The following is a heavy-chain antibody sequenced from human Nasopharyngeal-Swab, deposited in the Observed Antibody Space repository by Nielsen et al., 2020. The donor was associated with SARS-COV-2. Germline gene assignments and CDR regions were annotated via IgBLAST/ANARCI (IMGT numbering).Heavy chain of an antibody. D-gene: IGHD6-13*01. CDR3: ARLGAAGDFDY. CDR2: INPDTGGT. CDR1: GYTFMDFK. V-gene: IGHV1-2*04. Sequence: ASVKVSCKASGYTFMDFKMHWVRQAPGQGLEWMGWINPDTGGTTYAQGFQGWVTMTRDTSISTFYMDLNRLKSDDMAVYYCARLGAAGDFDYWGQGTLVTVSS. J-gene: IGHJ4*02.